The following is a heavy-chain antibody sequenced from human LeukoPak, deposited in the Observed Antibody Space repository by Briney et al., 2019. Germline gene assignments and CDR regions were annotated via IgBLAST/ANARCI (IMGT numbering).Heavy chain of an antibody. Sequence: PGGSLRLSCAASGFTFSSYWMSWFRQAPGKGLEWVANIKEDGSEKHYVDSVKGRFTISRDNAKNSLYLQMNSLRAGDTAVYYCARSYWGLHAFDIWGQGTMVTVSS. CDR3: ARSYWGLHAFDI. J-gene: IGHJ3*02. CDR1: GFTFSSYW. CDR2: IKEDGSEK. V-gene: IGHV3-7*01. D-gene: IGHD7-27*01.